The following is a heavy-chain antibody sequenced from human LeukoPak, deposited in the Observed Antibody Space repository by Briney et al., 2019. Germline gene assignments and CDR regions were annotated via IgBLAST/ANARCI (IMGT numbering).Heavy chain of an antibody. CDR3: ARDRRVGATIDY. Sequence: PGGSLRLSCAASGFTFSSYWMHWVRQAPGKGLVWVSRINSDGSSTSYADSVKGRFTISRDNAKNTLHLQMNSLRAEDTAVYYCARDRRVGATIDYWGQGTLVTVSS. CDR1: GFTFSSYW. J-gene: IGHJ4*02. CDR2: INSDGSST. D-gene: IGHD1-26*01. V-gene: IGHV3-74*01.